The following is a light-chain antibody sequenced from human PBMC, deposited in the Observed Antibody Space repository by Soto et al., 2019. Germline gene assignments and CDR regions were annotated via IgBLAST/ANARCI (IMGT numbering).Light chain of an antibody. CDR1: QSVSSSY. J-gene: IGKJ1*01. Sequence: EIVLTQSPGTLSLSPGERATLSCRASQSVSSSYLAWYQQKPGQAPRLLSYGASSRDTGIPARFSGSGSGADFSLTISRLETADFAVYYCQQYCCSPNTVGQSTKVLIK. CDR3: QQYCCSPNT. CDR2: GAS. V-gene: IGKV3-20*01.